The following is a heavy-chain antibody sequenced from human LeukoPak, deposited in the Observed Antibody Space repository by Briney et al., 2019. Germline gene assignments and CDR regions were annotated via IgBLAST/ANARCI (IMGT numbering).Heavy chain of an antibody. Sequence: GGSLRLSCAASGFTFDDYGMSWVRQAPGKGLEWVSGINWNGGSTGYADSVKGRFTISRDNAKNSLYLQMNTLRDEDTAVYFCTRGGRGHFDDSGYSWFDTWGQGTLVAVSS. V-gene: IGHV3-20*04. CDR1: GFTFDDYG. CDR2: INWNGGST. J-gene: IGHJ5*02. CDR3: TRGGRGHFDDSGYSWFDT. D-gene: IGHD3-22*01.